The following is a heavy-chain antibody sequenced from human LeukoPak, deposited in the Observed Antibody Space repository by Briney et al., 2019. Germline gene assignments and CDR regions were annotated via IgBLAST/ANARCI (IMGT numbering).Heavy chain of an antibody. CDR1: GFTFSSYA. CDR2: ISYDGSNK. Sequence: GGSLRLSCAASGFTFSSYAMHWVRQAPGKGLEWVAVISYDGSNKYYADSVKGRFTISRDNSKNTLYLQMNSLRAEDTAVYYCAKAVAVADTDFDYWGQGTLVTVSS. J-gene: IGHJ4*02. D-gene: IGHD6-19*01. V-gene: IGHV3-30*04. CDR3: AKAVAVADTDFDY.